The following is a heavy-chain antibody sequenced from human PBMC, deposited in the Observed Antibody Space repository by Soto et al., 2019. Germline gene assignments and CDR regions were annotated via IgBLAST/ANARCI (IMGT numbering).Heavy chain of an antibody. J-gene: IGHJ3*02. D-gene: IGHD2-15*01. CDR1: GGSISSYY. Sequence: SETLSLTCTVSGGSISSYYWSWIRQPPGKGLEWIGYTYYSGSTNYNPSLKSRVTISVDTSKNQFSLKLSSVTAADTAVYYCARLDCSGGSCYGIFDIWGQGTMVTVSS. CDR3: ARLDCSGGSCYGIFDI. V-gene: IGHV4-59*08. CDR2: TYYSGST.